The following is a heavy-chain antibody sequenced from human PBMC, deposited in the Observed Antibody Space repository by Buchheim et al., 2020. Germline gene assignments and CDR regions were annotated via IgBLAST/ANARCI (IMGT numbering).Heavy chain of an antibody. CDR1: GGSFSGYY. J-gene: IGHJ5*02. D-gene: IGHD3-10*01. Sequence: QVQLQQWGAGLLKPSETLSLTCAVSGGSFSGYYWSWIRQPPGKGLEWIGEINHSGSTNYNPSLKSRVTISLDTSKNQFSLKLSSVTAADTAVYYCARGRRLLWFGERTTKNWFDPWGQGTL. V-gene: IGHV4-34*01. CDR3: ARGRRLLWFGERTTKNWFDP. CDR2: INHSGST.